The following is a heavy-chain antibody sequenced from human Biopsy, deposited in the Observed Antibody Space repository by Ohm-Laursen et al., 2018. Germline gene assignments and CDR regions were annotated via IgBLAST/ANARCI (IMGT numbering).Heavy chain of an antibody. CDR3: ARATYSSGHKIDS. J-gene: IGHJ4*02. Sequence: SLRLSCAASGFSVSSYDMNWVRQAPRKGLEWVSVIYSGDSTYYADSVKGRFTISRDESKNTLYLQMNRLRAEDTAVYHCARATYSSGHKIDSWGQGTLVTVSS. CDR2: IYSGDST. CDR1: GFSVSSYD. V-gene: IGHV3-53*01. D-gene: IGHD6-25*01.